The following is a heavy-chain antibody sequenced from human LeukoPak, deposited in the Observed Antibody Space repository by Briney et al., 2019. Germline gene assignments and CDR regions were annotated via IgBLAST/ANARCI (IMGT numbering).Heavy chain of an antibody. J-gene: IGHJ4*02. CDR3: ARARAPIAAAGLDY. D-gene: IGHD6-13*01. Sequence: GASVKVSCKASGYTFTSSYMHWVRQAPGQGLQWMGIINPSGGSTGYAQKFQGRVTMTRDTSTSTVYMELSSLRSEDTAMYYCARARAPIAAAGLDYWGQGSLVTVSS. CDR1: GYTFTSSY. CDR2: INPSGGST. V-gene: IGHV1-46*01.